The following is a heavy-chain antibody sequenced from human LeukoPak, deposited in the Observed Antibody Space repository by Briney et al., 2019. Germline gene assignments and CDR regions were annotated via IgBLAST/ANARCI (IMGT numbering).Heavy chain of an antibody. CDR1: GFTFATYV. V-gene: IGHV3-23*01. Sequence: GGSLRLSCAASGFTFATYVMTWVRQAPGKGLEWVSSVGGDGRVTYYADSMKGRFTISRDNSKNTIFLQMNSLRVEDTAVYYCAKGISADGYNFERGADYWGQGAQVIVSS. J-gene: IGHJ4*02. D-gene: IGHD1-1*01. CDR3: AKGISADGYNFERGADY. CDR2: VGGDGRVT.